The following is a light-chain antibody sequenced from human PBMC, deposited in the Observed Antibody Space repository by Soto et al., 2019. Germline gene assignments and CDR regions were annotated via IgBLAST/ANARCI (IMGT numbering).Light chain of an antibody. J-gene: IGLJ1*01. CDR2: GNS. Sequence: QSVLTQPPSVSGAPGQRVTISCTGGSSNIGAGYDVHWYQQLPGTAPKLLIYGNSNRPSGVPDRFSGSKSGTSASLAITGLQAEDEADYSCQSYDSSLSVYVFVTGTKHTVL. CDR1: SSNIGAGYD. V-gene: IGLV1-40*01. CDR3: QSYDSSLSVYV.